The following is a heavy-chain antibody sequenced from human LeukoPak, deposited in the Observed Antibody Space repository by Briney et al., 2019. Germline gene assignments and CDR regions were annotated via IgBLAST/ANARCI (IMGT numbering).Heavy chain of an antibody. CDR2: ISAYNGNT. D-gene: IGHD3-3*01. Sequence: EASVKVSCKASGYTFTSYGISWVRQAPGQGLEWMGWISAYNGNTNYAQKLQGRVTMTTDTSTSTAYMELRSLRSDDTAVYYCARGGHYDFWSGTYYYGMDVRGQGTTVTVSS. J-gene: IGHJ6*02. V-gene: IGHV1-18*01. CDR1: GYTFTSYG. CDR3: ARGGHYDFWSGTYYYGMDV.